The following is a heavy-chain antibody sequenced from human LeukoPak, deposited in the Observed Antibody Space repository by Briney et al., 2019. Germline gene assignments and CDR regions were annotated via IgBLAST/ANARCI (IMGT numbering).Heavy chain of an antibody. Sequence: SVKVSCKASGGTFSSYAISWVRQAPGQGLEWMGRIIPILGIANYAQKFQSRVTITAEKSTSTAYMELSSLRSEDTAVYYCARFSGTWGLDYWGQGTLVTVSS. CDR3: ARFSGTWGLDY. V-gene: IGHV1-69*04. CDR1: GGTFSSYA. D-gene: IGHD7-27*01. CDR2: IIPILGIA. J-gene: IGHJ4*02.